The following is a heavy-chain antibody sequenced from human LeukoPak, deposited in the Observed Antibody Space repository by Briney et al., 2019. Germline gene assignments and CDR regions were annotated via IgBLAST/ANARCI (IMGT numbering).Heavy chain of an antibody. Sequence: PGGSLRLSCAASGFTFSSYSMNWVRQAPGKGLEWVANIKQDGSEKYYVDSVKGRFTISRDNVKNSLYLQMNSLRAEDTAVYYCARLPDDYGDYKYFQHWGQGTLVTVSS. V-gene: IGHV3-7*01. J-gene: IGHJ1*01. CDR1: GFTFSSYS. D-gene: IGHD4-17*01. CDR2: IKQDGSEK. CDR3: ARLPDDYGDYKYFQH.